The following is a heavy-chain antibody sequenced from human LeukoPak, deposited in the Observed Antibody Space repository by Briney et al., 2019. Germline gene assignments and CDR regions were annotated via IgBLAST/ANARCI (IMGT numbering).Heavy chain of an antibody. V-gene: IGHV1-69*05. CDR1: GGTFSSYA. J-gene: IGHJ4*02. CDR2: IIPIFGTA. CDR3: ARDRLGEKAPLPDY. Sequence: ASVKVSCKAYGGTFSSYAISWVRQAHGQGLEWMGRIIPIFGTANYAQKFQGRVTITTGESTSTAYMELSSLRSEDTAVYYCARDRLGEKAPLPDYWGQGTLVTVSS. D-gene: IGHD3-16*01.